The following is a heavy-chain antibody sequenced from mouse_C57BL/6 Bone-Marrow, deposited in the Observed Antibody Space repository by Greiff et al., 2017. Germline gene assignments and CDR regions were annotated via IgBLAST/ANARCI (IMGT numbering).Heavy chain of an antibody. CDR2: IWSGGST. J-gene: IGHJ4*01. CDR1: GFSLTSYG. D-gene: IGHD2-2*01. CDR3: AKDGYDPYAMDY. V-gene: IGHV2-4*01. Sequence: VMLVESGPGLVQPSQSLSITCTVSGFSLTSYGVHWVRQPPGKGLEWLGVIWSGGSTDYNAAFISRLSISKDNSKSQVFFKMNSLQADDTAIYYCAKDGYDPYAMDYWGQGTSVTVSS.